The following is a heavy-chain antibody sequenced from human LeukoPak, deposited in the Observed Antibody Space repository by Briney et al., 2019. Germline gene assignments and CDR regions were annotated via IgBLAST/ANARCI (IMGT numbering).Heavy chain of an antibody. CDR2: ISGSGGST. Sequence: GGSLRLSCAASGFTFSSYAMSWVRQAPGKGLEWVSAISGSGGSTYYADSVKGRFTISRDNSKNTLYLQMNSLRAEDTAVYYCARDSTLGLNYFDYWGQGTLVTVSS. D-gene: IGHD7-27*01. CDR1: GFTFSSYA. CDR3: ARDSTLGLNYFDY. V-gene: IGHV3-23*01. J-gene: IGHJ4*02.